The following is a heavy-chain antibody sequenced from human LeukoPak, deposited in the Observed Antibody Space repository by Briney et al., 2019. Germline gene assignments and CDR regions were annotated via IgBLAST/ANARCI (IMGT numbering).Heavy chain of an antibody. CDR2: IRYDGNNK. V-gene: IGHV3-30*02. CDR3: AKNGPDYIWGNYLDY. J-gene: IGHJ4*02. D-gene: IGHD3-16*01. Sequence: GGSLGLSCAASGFTFSTYGMHWVRQAPGKGLEWVAFIRYDGNNKYYADSVKGRFTISRDNSENMLYLEMKSLRPEDTAVYYCAKNGPDYIWGNYLDYWGQGTLVTVSS. CDR1: GFTFSTYG.